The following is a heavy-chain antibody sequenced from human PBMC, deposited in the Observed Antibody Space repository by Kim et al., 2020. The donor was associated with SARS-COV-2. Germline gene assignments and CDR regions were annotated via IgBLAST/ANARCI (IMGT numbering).Heavy chain of an antibody. Sequence: ASVKVSCKASGYTYTSYAMHWVRQAPGQRLEWMGWINAGNGKTKYSQKFQGRVTITRDTSASTAYMELSSLRSEDTAVYYCARDLVDFWSGFPYWYFDLWGRGTLVTVSS. CDR1: GYTYTSYA. J-gene: IGHJ2*01. CDR2: INAGNGKT. D-gene: IGHD3-3*01. V-gene: IGHV1-3*01. CDR3: ARDLVDFWSGFPYWYFDL.